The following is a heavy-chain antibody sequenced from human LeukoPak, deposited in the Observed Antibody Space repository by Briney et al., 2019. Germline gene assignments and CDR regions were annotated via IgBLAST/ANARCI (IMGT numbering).Heavy chain of an antibody. J-gene: IGHJ3*02. CDR1: GYTFTSYD. V-gene: IGHV1-8*01. D-gene: IGHD4-17*01. Sequence: ASVRVSCKASGYTFTSYDINWVRQATGQGLEWMGWMNPNSGNTGYAQKFQGRVTMTRNTSISTAYMELSSLRSEDTAVYYCASSFYGDYVAFDIWGQGTMVTVSS. CDR3: ASSFYGDYVAFDI. CDR2: MNPNSGNT.